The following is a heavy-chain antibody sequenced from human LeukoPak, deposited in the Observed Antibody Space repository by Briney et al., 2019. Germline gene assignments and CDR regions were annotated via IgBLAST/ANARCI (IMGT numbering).Heavy chain of an antibody. Sequence: ASVKVSCKASGYTFTSYDINWVRQATGQGLEWMGWMNPNSGNTGYAQKFQGRVTMTRNTSISTAYMELSSLRSEDTAVYYCASRSSSWYNYYYYIDVWGKGTTVTVSS. CDR3: ASRSSSWYNYYYYIDV. D-gene: IGHD6-13*01. CDR1: GYTFTSYD. J-gene: IGHJ6*03. V-gene: IGHV1-8*01. CDR2: MNPNSGNT.